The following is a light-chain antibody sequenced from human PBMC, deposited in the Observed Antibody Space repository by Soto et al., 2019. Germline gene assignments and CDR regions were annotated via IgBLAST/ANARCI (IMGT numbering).Light chain of an antibody. CDR2: DAS. CDR3: QQYVASPYT. CDR1: QSVSSSY. V-gene: IGKV3-20*01. Sequence: EIVLTKAPAPLSLSPGERETLSCRASQSVSSSYLTWYQQKPGQAPRLLIYDASSRATGIPDRFSASGSGTDFSLTISSLEPEDFAVYYCQQYVASPYTFGQGTKVDIK. J-gene: IGKJ2*01.